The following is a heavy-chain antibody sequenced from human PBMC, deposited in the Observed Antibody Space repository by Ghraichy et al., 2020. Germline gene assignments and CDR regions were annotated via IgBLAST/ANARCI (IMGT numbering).Heavy chain of an antibody. V-gene: IGHV4-31*02. Sequence: SETLSLTCTLPGGPISSGGYYWSWIRQHPGKGLEWIGYIYYSGSTYYNPSLKSRVTISVDTSKNQFSLKLSSVTAADTAVYYCARGRRLCSGGSCYSGDAFDIWGQGTMVTVSS. CDR3: ARGRRLCSGGSCYSGDAFDI. J-gene: IGHJ3*02. D-gene: IGHD2-15*01. CDR1: GGPISSGGYY. CDR2: IYYSGST.